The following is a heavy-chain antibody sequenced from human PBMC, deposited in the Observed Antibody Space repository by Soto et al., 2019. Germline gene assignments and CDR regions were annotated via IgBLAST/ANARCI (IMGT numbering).Heavy chain of an antibody. CDR3: ARGLWLSPYFDY. Sequence: SETLSLTCTVSGGSISGGGYCWSWIRQPPGKGLEWIGYIYYSGNTYYNPSLKSRVTISVDTSKNQFSLKLSSVTAADTAVYYCARGLWLSPYFDYWGQGTLVTVSS. V-gene: IGHV4-31*03. D-gene: IGHD5-18*01. CDR2: IYYSGNT. J-gene: IGHJ4*02. CDR1: GGSISGGGYC.